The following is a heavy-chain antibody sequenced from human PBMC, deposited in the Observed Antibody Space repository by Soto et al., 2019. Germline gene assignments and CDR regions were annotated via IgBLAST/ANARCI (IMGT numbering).Heavy chain of an antibody. V-gene: IGHV3-23*01. CDR3: AKDRLYSGYGAPQTPTTIVDY. CDR2: ISGSGGST. Sequence: GGSLRLSCAASGFTFSSYAMSWVRQAPGKGLEWVSAISGSGGSTYYADSVKGRFTISRDNSKNTLYLQMNSLRAEDTAVYYCAKDRLYSGYGAPQTPTTIVDYWGQGTLVTVSS. CDR1: GFTFSSYA. J-gene: IGHJ4*02. D-gene: IGHD5-12*01.